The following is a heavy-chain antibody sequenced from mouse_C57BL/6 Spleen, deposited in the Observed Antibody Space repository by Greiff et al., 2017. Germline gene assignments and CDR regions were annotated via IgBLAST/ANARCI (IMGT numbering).Heavy chain of an antibody. Sequence: EVQVVESGGGLVTPGGSLKLSCAASGFTFSDYGMHWVCQAPETGLEWVAYISSGSSTIYYADTVKGRFTISRYNATNTLFLQMTSLRSEDTAMYYCARDSIYFDYWGQGTTLTVSS. V-gene: IGHV5-17*01. J-gene: IGHJ2*01. CDR2: ISSGSSTI. D-gene: IGHD2-10*02. CDR3: ARDSIYFDY. CDR1: GFTFSDYG.